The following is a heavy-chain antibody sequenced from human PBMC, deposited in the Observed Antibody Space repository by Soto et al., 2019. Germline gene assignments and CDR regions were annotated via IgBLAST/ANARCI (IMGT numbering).Heavy chain of an antibody. Sequence: QVHLQESGPGLVKPSETLSLTCTVSGGSLSSYYWSWIRQPPGKGLEWIGLIYYSGDPNYNPSLKGRVTISLYMSEKQFSLKLSSVTAADTAVYYCARGRYDYIWGSHSQSLDAFDMWGQGTKGTVSS. D-gene: IGHD3-16*01. CDR2: IYYSGDP. CDR3: ARGRYDYIWGSHSQSLDAFDM. CDR1: GGSLSSYY. V-gene: IGHV4-59*01. J-gene: IGHJ3*02.